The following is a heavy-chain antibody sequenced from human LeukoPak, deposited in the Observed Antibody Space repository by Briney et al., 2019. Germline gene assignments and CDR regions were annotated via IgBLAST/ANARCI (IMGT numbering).Heavy chain of an antibody. V-gene: IGHV3-23*01. CDR1: GFTFSSYA. Sequence: PGGSLRLSCAASGFTFSSYAMSWVRQAPGKGLEWVSAISGSGGSTYYADSVKGRFTISRDNSKNTLFLQMNSLRAEDTAVYYCAREGDLAAAGTYGYWGQGTLVTVSS. CDR2: ISGSGGST. J-gene: IGHJ4*02. D-gene: IGHD6-13*01. CDR3: AREGDLAAAGTYGY.